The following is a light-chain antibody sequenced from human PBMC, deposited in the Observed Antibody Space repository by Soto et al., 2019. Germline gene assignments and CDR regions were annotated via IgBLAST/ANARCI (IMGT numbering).Light chain of an antibody. J-gene: IGKJ4*01. V-gene: IGKV1-39*01. CDR2: GAS. Sequence: DIQMTQSPSSLSASVGDRVTITCRASESISTXLNWYQHKPGKPPKVLIFGASRMQSGVPSRFSASGSGTDFSLTISSLQPEDFATYSCQQSYRNPLTFGGGTKVEIK. CDR1: ESISTX. CDR3: QQSYRNPLT.